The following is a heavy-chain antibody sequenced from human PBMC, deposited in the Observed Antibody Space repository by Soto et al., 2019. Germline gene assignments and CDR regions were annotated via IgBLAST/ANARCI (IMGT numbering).Heavy chain of an antibody. CDR1: GYTFTSYG. V-gene: IGHV1-18*04. D-gene: IGHD2-21*02. CDR2: ISAYNGNT. J-gene: IGHJ4*02. CDR3: ARDGRVVTALSKRHIDY. Sequence: GASVKVSCKASGYTFTSYGISWVRQAPGQGLEWMGGISAYNGNTNYAQKLQGRVTMTTDTSTSTAYMELRSLRSDDTAVYYCARDGRVVTALSKRHIDYWGQGTLVTVSS.